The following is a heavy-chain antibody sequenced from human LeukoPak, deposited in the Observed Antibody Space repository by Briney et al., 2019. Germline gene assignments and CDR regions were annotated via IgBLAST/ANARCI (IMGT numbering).Heavy chain of an antibody. CDR2: IRYDGSNK. V-gene: IGHV3-30*02. CDR3: ARDMVPDEYYFDY. D-gene: IGHD3-10*01. J-gene: IGHJ4*02. Sequence: GGSLRLSCAASGFTFLSYGMHWVRQAPGKGLEWVAFIRYDGSNKYYADSVKGRFTISRDNSKNTLYLQMNSLRAEDTAVYYCARDMVPDEYYFDYWGQGTLVTVSS. CDR1: GFTFLSYG.